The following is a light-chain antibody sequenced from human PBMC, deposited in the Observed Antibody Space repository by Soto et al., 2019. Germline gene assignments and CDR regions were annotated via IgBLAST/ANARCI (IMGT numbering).Light chain of an antibody. Sequence: QSALNQPASVSGSIGQSITISCTGTSSDVGSYNLVSWYQQHPGKAPKLMIYEGTKRPSGASNRFSGSKSGNTASLTISGLQAEDEADYYCCSYAGSSYVFGTGTKVTVL. CDR3: CSYAGSSYV. J-gene: IGLJ1*01. CDR2: EGT. CDR1: SSDVGSYNL. V-gene: IGLV2-23*01.